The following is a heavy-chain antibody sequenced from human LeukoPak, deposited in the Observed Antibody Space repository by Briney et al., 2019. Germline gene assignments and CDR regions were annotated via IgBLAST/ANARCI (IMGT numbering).Heavy chain of an antibody. CDR2: IYTSGST. Sequence: SETLSLTCTVSGGSISSYYWSWIRQPAGKGLEWIGRIYTSGSTNYNPSLKSRVTISVDTSKNQFSLKLSSVTAADTAVYYCARVDCGGDCYSDDYWGQGTLVTVSS. D-gene: IGHD2-21*02. CDR1: GGSISSYY. J-gene: IGHJ4*02. CDR3: ARVDCGGDCYSDDY. V-gene: IGHV4-4*07.